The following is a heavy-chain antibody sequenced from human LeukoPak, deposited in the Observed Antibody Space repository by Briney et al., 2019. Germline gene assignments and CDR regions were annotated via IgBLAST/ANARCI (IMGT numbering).Heavy chain of an antibody. J-gene: IGHJ6*03. CDR1: GFTFSSYA. CDR3: AVSFYYYYMDV. Sequence: PGGSLRVSCAASGFTFSSYAMSWVRQAPGKGLEWVSAVSGSAGSTYYADSVKGRFTISRDNSKNTLYLQMNSLRAEDTAVYYCAVSFYYYYMDVWGKGTTVTVSS. V-gene: IGHV3-23*01. CDR2: VSGSAGST. D-gene: IGHD1-7*01.